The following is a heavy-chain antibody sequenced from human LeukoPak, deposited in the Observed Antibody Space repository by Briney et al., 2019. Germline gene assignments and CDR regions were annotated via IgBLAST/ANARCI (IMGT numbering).Heavy chain of an antibody. CDR1: GGTFISYA. V-gene: IGHV1-69*13. CDR3: ARVIMDYYDSSGYYRGYYFDY. D-gene: IGHD3-22*01. Sequence: SVKVSCKASGGTFISYAISWVRQAPGQGLEWVGGIIPIFGTANYAQKFQGRVTITADESTSTAYMELSSLRSEDTAVYYCARVIMDYYDSSGYYRGYYFDYWGQGTLVTVSS. J-gene: IGHJ4*02. CDR2: IIPIFGTA.